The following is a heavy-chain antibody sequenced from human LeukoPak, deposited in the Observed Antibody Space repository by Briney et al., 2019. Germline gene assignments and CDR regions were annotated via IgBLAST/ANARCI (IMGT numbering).Heavy chain of an antibody. J-gene: IGHJ4*02. Sequence: GGSLRLSCAASGFTFSSYAMHWVRQAPGKGLEWVAVISYDGSNKYYADSVKGRFTISRDNSKNTLYLQMNSLRAEDAAVYYCARDGLLGYFDYWGQGTLVTVSS. V-gene: IGHV3-30-3*01. CDR1: GFTFSSYA. CDR2: ISYDGSNK. CDR3: ARDGLLGYFDY.